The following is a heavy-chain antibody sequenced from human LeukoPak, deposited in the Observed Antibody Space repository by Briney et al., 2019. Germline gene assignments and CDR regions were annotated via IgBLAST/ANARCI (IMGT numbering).Heavy chain of an antibody. CDR3: ARERGEFGGSYFLDY. J-gene: IGHJ4*02. D-gene: IGHD1-26*01. Sequence: ASVKVSCKASGYTFTRYAVHRVRRAPGQSLEWMGYINDGDGNTKYLQEFQGRVTITTNTSARIVYMELSSLRPEDMAFYYCARERGEFGGSYFLDYWGQGTLVTVSS. V-gene: IGHV1-3*03. CDR2: INDGDGNT. CDR1: GYTFTRYA.